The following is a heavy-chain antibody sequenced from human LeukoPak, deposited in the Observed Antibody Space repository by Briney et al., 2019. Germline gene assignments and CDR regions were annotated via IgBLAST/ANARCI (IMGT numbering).Heavy chain of an antibody. CDR3: ARDAHYSSGWYQGPYFDY. CDR1: GGSISSYY. J-gene: IGHJ4*02. Sequence: SETLSLNCTVSGGSISSYYWSWIRQPPGKGLEWIGYIYYSGSTNYNPSLKSRVTISVDTSKNQFSLKLSSVTAADTAVYYCARDAHYSSGWYQGPYFDYWGQGTLVTVSS. D-gene: IGHD6-19*01. CDR2: IYYSGST. V-gene: IGHV4-59*01.